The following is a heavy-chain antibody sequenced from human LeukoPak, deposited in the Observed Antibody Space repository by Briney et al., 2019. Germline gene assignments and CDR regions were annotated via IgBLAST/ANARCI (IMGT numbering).Heavy chain of an antibody. J-gene: IGHJ4*02. CDR1: GFTFTGSA. Sequence: GGSLRLSCAASGFTFTGSAMSWVRQAPGKGLEWVSAISGSGGSTYYADSVKGRFTISRDNSKNTLYLQIDSLRADDTAVYYCARASHVVGTIYFDFWGQGTLVTVSS. V-gene: IGHV3-23*01. D-gene: IGHD1-26*01. CDR2: ISGSGGST. CDR3: ARASHVVGTIYFDF.